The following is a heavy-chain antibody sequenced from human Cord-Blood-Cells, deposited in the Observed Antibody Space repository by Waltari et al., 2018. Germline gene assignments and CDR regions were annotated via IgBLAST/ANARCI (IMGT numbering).Heavy chain of an antibody. CDR2: INHSGST. Sequence: QVQLQQWGAGLLKPSETLSLTCAVYGGSFSGYYWSWIRQPPGKGLEWIGEINHSGSTNYHPSLKSRVTIAVDTSKNQFSLKLSSVTAADTAVYYCARVGSSAQTNWFDPWGQGTLVTVSS. V-gene: IGHV4-34*01. J-gene: IGHJ5*02. CDR1: GGSFSGYY. D-gene: IGHD6-6*01. CDR3: ARVGSSAQTNWFDP.